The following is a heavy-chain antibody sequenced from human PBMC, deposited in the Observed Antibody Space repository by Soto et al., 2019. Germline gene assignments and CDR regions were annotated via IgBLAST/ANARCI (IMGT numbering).Heavy chain of an antibody. V-gene: IGHV2-5*02. CDR3: AHTRAIVVIVAEDEYFQH. D-gene: IGHD3-22*01. J-gene: IGHJ1*01. CDR2: IYWDDDK. CDR1: GFSLSTSGVG. Sequence: QITLKESGPTLVKPTQTLTLTCTFSGFSLSTSGVGVGWIRQPPGKGLEWLALIYWDDDKRYSPSLKSRLTIPKDTSKNQVVLTMTNVAPADTATYYCAHTRAIVVIVAEDEYFQHWGQGTLVTVSS.